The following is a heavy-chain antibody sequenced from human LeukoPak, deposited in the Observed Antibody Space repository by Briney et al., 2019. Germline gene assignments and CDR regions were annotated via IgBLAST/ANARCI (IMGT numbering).Heavy chain of an antibody. CDR2: ISAYNGNT. CDR3: ARGRNYDSSGYYYLAY. V-gene: IGHV1-18*01. J-gene: IGHJ4*02. CDR1: GYTFTSYG. D-gene: IGHD3-22*01. Sequence: GASVKVSCKASGYTFTSYGISWVRQAPGQGLEWMGWISAYNGNTNYAQKFQGRVTMTRDTSTSTFYMELSSLRSEDSAVYYCARGRNYDSSGYYYLAYWGQGTLVIVSS.